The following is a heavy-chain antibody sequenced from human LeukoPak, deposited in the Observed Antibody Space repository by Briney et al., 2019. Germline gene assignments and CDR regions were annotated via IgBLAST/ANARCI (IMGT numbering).Heavy chain of an antibody. J-gene: IGHJ4*02. Sequence: SETLSLTCTVSGDSVSSGSYYWSWIRQPPGKGLEWNGYIYNSGSTNYNPSLKGRVTISVDTSKNQLSLKLSSVTAADTAVYYCARDHGDYVDYWGQGTLATVSS. CDR1: GDSVSSGSYY. D-gene: IGHD4-17*01. CDR2: IYNSGST. V-gene: IGHV4-61*01. CDR3: ARDHGDYVDY.